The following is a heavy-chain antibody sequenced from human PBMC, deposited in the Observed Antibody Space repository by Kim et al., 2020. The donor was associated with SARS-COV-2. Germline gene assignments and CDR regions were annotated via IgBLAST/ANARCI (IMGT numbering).Heavy chain of an antibody. CDR1: GFTFNTHS. CDR2: INSNGAII. Sequence: GGSLRLSCAASGFTFNTHSMNWVRQAPGKGLELLSYINSNGAIIYYAGSVKGRFTISRDNAKNSLSLQMDSLRDDDTAMYYCASDGIGANPGDAFSIWGQGTMVTVSS. D-gene: IGHD1-26*01. V-gene: IGHV3-48*02. J-gene: IGHJ3*02. CDR3: ASDGIGANPGDAFSI.